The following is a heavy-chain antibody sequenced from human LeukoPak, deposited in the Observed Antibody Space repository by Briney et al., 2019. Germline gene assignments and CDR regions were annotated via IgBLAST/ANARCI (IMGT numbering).Heavy chain of an antibody. CDR1: GFTFSSYA. Sequence: GGSLRLSCAASGFTFSSYAMSWVRQAPGKGLEWVSAISGSGGSTYYADSVKGRFTISRDNSKNTLYLQMNSLRAEDTAVYYCARDFRHRQLWSVETNWFDPWGQGTLVTVSS. V-gene: IGHV3-23*01. CDR2: ISGSGGST. J-gene: IGHJ5*02. CDR3: ARDFRHRQLWSVETNWFDP. D-gene: IGHD5-18*01.